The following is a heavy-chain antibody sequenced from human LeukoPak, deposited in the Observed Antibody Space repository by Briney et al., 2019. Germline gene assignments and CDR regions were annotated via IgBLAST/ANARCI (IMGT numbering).Heavy chain of an antibody. CDR3: ASSYSLAHFDY. D-gene: IGHD3-10*01. J-gene: IGHJ4*02. V-gene: IGHV1-69*05. CDR2: ITPIFGTA. CDR1: GGTFSSYA. Sequence: GASVKVSCKASGGTFSSYAISWVRQAPGQGLEWMGGITPIFGTANYAQKFQGRVTITTDESTSTAYMELSSLRSEDTAVYYCASSYSLAHFDYWGQGTLVTVSS.